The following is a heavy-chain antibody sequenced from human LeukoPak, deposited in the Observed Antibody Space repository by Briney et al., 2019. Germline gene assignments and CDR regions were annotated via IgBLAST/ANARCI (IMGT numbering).Heavy chain of an antibody. Sequence: PSETLSLTCTVSGGSISSYYWSWIRQPGGKGLEWIGRNYTSGCTNYNPSLKSRVPMSVDTSKNQLSLKLSSVTAADTAVYYCARDSSGYYYEQYWYFDLWGRGTLVTVSS. D-gene: IGHD3-22*01. V-gene: IGHV4-4*07. J-gene: IGHJ2*01. CDR3: ARDSSGYYYEQYWYFDL. CDR2: NYTSGCT. CDR1: GGSISSYY.